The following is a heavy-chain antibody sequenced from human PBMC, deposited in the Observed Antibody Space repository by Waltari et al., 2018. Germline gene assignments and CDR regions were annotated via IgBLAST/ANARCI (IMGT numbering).Heavy chain of an antibody. CDR1: GFTFSSYA. V-gene: IGHV3-23*03. CDR2: IYSGGST. J-gene: IGHJ4*02. D-gene: IGHD6-13*01. CDR3: AKGPPASSWDYFDY. Sequence: EVQLLESGGGLVQPGGSLRLSCAASGFTFSSYAMSWVRQAPGKGLEWVSVIYSGGSTYDADSLKGRFTISRDKSKNTLYLQMNSLRAEDTAVYYCAKGPPASSWDYFDYWGQGTLVTVSS.